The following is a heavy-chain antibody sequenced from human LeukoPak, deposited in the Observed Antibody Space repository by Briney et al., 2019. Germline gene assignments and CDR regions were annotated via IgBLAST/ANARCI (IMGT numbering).Heavy chain of an antibody. CDR1: GITFSNSA. Sequence: AGGSLRLSCVPSGITFSNSALSWVRQAPGKGLEWVSTITKSGDQTYYADSVRGLFTISRDNSKNTLYLQMNSLRAEGTAVYYCAKAMALKSSSWYWRGDYFDYWGQGTLVTVSS. D-gene: IGHD6-13*01. V-gene: IGHV3-23*01. J-gene: IGHJ4*02. CDR3: AKAMALKSSSWYWRGDYFDY. CDR2: ITKSGDQT.